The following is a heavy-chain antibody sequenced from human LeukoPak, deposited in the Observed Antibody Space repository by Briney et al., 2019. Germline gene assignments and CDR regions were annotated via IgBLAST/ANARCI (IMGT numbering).Heavy chain of an antibody. D-gene: IGHD3-22*01. J-gene: IGHJ4*02. CDR3: ASYDSGGYYAA. Sequence: GGSLRLSCAASGFTFSSYAMHWVRQAPGKGLEWVAVISYDGSNKYYADSVKGRFTISRDNSKNTLYLQMNSLRAEDTAVYYCASYDSGGYYAAWGQGTLVTVSS. CDR2: ISYDGSNK. V-gene: IGHV3-30-3*01. CDR1: GFTFSSYA.